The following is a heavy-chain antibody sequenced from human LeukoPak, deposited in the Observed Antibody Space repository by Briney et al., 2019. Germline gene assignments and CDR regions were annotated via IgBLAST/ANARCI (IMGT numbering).Heavy chain of an antibody. Sequence: PGGSLRLSCAASGFTFSSYGMHWVRQAPGKGLEWVSAITGSGSNTYYADSVKGRFTISRDNSKNTLYLQMSGLRAEDTAVYYCARGSSSPLGDYWGQGTLVTVSS. V-gene: IGHV3-NL1*01. D-gene: IGHD6-13*01. CDR2: ITGSGSNT. CDR1: GFTFSSYG. CDR3: ARGSSSPLGDY. J-gene: IGHJ4*02.